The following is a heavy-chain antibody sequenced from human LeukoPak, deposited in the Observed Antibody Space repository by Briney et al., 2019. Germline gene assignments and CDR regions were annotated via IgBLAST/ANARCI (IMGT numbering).Heavy chain of an antibody. CDR2: ISGSGGST. J-gene: IGHJ6*03. CDR3: AKDRSLWFGESYYMDV. Sequence: PGGSLRLSCAASGFTFSSYGMSWVRQAPGKGLEWVSLISGSGGSTNYADSVKGRFIISRDNSKNTMYLQMNSLRVEDTAVYYCAKDRSLWFGESYYMDVWGKGTTVTVSS. D-gene: IGHD3-10*01. V-gene: IGHV3-23*01. CDR1: GFTFSSYG.